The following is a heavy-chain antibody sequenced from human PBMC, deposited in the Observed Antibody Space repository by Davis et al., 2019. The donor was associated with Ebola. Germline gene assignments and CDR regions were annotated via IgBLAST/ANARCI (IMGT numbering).Heavy chain of an antibody. CDR2: IGTAGDT. J-gene: IGHJ4*02. CDR1: GFTFSSYD. Sequence: ESLKISCAASGFTFSSYDMHWVRHGTGKGLEWVSAIGTAGDTYYPGSVKGRFTISRENAKNSLYLQMNSLRAEDTAVYYCARVRFGDTAVDYWGQGTLVTVSS. D-gene: IGHD5-18*01. V-gene: IGHV3-13*01. CDR3: ARVRFGDTAVDY.